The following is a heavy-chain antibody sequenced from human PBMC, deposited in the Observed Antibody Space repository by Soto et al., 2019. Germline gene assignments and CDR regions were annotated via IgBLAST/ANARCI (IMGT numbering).Heavy chain of an antibody. CDR3: ARCADSIGWYAHCYFDF. CDR2: IFYNGNT. V-gene: IGHV4-59*01. CDR1: GGSISSYY. J-gene: IGHJ4*02. Sequence: QVQLQESGPGLVKPSETLSLTCTVSGGSISSYYWSWIRQPPGKGLEWLGYIFYNGNTNYNPSLKSRVTISVDTSKNQFSLNLSSVTAADTAVYYCARCADSIGWYAHCYFDFWGQGTLVTVSS. D-gene: IGHD6-19*01.